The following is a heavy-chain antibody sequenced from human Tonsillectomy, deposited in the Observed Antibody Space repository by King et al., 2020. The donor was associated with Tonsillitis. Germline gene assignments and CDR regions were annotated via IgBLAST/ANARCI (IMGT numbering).Heavy chain of an antibody. CDR2: IYPSDSDT. V-gene: IGHV5-51*01. Sequence: QLVQSGAAVKKPGESLKISCQGFGFNFNNYWIAWVRQMPGKGLEWMGIIYPSDSDTGYSQSFQGQVTISADKSISTAYLQWSSLKASDSGMYYCVGSSGYVDYNYGVDVWGQGTRVTVSS. J-gene: IGHJ6*02. CDR3: VGSSGYVDYNYGVDV. CDR1: GFNFNNYW. D-gene: IGHD6-13*01.